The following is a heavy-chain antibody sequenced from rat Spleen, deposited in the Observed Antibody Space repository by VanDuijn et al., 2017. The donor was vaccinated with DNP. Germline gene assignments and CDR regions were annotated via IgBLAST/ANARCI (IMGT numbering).Heavy chain of an antibody. CDR1: GYTFTSYF. D-gene: IGHD1-7*01. Sequence: QIQLRQSGAEPAKPGSSVKISCKASGYTFTSYFVGWIKQTTGQGLEYIGYIHTGSGGTNYNEKFKGKATLTVDKSSSTAFMQLSSLTPDDSAVYYCARGGYGIWFAYWGQGTLVTVSS. V-gene: IGHV1-43*01. CDR2: IHTGSGGT. J-gene: IGHJ3*01. CDR3: ARGGYGIWFAY.